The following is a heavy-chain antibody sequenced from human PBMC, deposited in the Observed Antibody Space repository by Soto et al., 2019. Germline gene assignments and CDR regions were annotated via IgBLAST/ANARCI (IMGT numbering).Heavy chain of an antibody. D-gene: IGHD3-22*01. J-gene: IGHJ4*02. CDR1: GGTFSSYP. CDR3: ARWTPYYYDSSGYRYYFDY. CDR2: IIPIFGTA. Sequence: QVQLVQSGAEVKKPGSSVKVSCKASGGTFSSYPISWVRQAPGQGLEWMGGIIPIFGTANYAQKFQGRVTITAHESTSTAYMELSSLRTEDTAVYYCARWTPYYYDSSGYRYYFDYWGQGTLVTVSS. V-gene: IGHV1-69*01.